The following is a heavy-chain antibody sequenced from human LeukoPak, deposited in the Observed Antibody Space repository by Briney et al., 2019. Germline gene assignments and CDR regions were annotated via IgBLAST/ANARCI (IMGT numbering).Heavy chain of an antibody. J-gene: IGHJ4*02. CDR2: IYSGGST. Sequence: AGGSLRLSCAASGFTVSSNYMSWVRQAPGKGLEWVSVIYSGGSTYYADSVKGRFTISRDNSKNTLYLQMNSLRAEDTAVYYCARVAPPYYYDSSGYFDYWGQGTPVTVSS. CDR1: GFTVSSNY. CDR3: ARVAPPYYYDSSGYFDY. V-gene: IGHV3-53*01. D-gene: IGHD3-22*01.